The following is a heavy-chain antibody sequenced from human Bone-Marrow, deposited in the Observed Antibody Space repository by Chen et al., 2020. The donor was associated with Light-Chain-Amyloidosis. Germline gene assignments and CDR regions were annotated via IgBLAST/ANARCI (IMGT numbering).Heavy chain of an antibody. D-gene: IGHD3-16*01. CDR2: FAAEDGER. Sequence: QVQLVQSGAEVKKPGASMTVSCKVSGYSLSELSIHWVRQAPGKGLEWMGGFAAEDGERVYAPKFQGRVTMTEDTYTDTAYMEVRSLGSEDTAVYFCAADHGVTQTDLGGHFDYWGQGTVVTVSS. CDR1: GYSLSELS. CDR3: AADHGVTQTDLGGHFDY. V-gene: IGHV1-24*01. J-gene: IGHJ4*02.